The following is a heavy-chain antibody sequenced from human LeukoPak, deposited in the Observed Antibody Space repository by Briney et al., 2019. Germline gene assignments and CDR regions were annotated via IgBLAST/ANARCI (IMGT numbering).Heavy chain of an antibody. CDR1: GFTFSSYS. Sequence: GGSLRLSCAASGFTFSSYSMNWVRQAPGKGLEWVSYISSSSSTIYYADSVKGRFTISRDNAKNSLYLQVNSLRAEDTAVYYCARDLEYLGWDYWGQGTLVTVSS. CDR3: ARDLEYLGWDY. V-gene: IGHV3-48*01. CDR2: ISSSSSTI. J-gene: IGHJ4*02. D-gene: IGHD2/OR15-2a*01.